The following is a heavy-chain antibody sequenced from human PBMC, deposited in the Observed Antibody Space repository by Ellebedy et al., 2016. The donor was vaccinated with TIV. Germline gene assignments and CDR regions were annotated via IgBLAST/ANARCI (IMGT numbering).Heavy chain of an antibody. Sequence: ASVKVSCKASGGTFSSYAISWVRQAPGQGLEWMGIINPSGGSTSYAQKFQGRVTMTRDTSTSTVYMELSSLRSEDTAAYYCARGQGDYADYWGQGTLVTVSS. V-gene: IGHV1-46*01. J-gene: IGHJ4*02. CDR2: INPSGGST. CDR1: GGTFSSYA. CDR3: ARGQGDYADY.